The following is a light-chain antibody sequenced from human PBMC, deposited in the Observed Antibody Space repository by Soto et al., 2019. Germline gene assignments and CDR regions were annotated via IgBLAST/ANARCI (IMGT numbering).Light chain of an antibody. Sequence: DIQMTQSPSTLSASVGARVTITCRASQSISSWLAWYQQKPGKAPKLLIYDASSLESGVPSRFSGSRSGTEFTLTISSLQPDDFATYYCQQYNSNETFGQGTKVDIK. CDR3: QQYNSNET. CDR1: QSISSW. CDR2: DAS. J-gene: IGKJ1*01. V-gene: IGKV1-5*01.